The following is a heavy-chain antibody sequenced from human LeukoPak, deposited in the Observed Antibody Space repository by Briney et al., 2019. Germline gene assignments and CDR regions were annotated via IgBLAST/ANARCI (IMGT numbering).Heavy chain of an antibody. CDR3: ARRGIVVAGTPAEYFQH. CDR2: IYPGDADT. D-gene: IGHD6-19*01. Sequence: GESLKISCSGSGYSFSTYWIGWVRQMPGKGLEWMGIIYPGDADTRYNPSFQGQVTISADKSFSTAYLQWSSLEASDTAMYYCARRGIVVAGTPAEYFQHWGQGTLVIVSS. J-gene: IGHJ1*01. CDR1: GYSFSTYW. V-gene: IGHV5-51*01.